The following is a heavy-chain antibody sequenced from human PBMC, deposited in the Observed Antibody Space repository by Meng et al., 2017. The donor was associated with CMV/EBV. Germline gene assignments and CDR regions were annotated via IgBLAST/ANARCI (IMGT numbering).Heavy chain of an antibody. Sequence: ELQVVESGGGLIQPGGSLRLSCAASGFTVSNNYMRWFRQAPGKGLEWVSLIYSEGTTDYADSVKGRFTISRDNSKNTLYLQMNSLRAEDTAVYYCARDGNYHGVWGQGTLVTVSS. CDR1: GFTVSNNY. V-gene: IGHV3-53*01. CDR2: IYSEGTT. J-gene: IGHJ4*02. CDR3: ARDGNYHGV. D-gene: IGHD1-7*01.